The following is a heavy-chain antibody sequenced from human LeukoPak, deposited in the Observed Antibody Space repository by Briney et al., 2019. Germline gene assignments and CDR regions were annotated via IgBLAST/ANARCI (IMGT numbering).Heavy chain of an antibody. D-gene: IGHD6-13*01. CDR2: ISYDGSNK. CDR3: ARVRSSRVAAAGGAFDY. Sequence: GRSLRLSCSASGFTFSSYGMHWVRQAPGKGLEWVAVISYDGSNKYYADSVKGRFTISRDNSKNTLYLQMNSLRAEDTAVYYCARVRSSRVAAAGGAFDYWGQGTLVTVSS. V-gene: IGHV3-30*03. J-gene: IGHJ4*02. CDR1: GFTFSSYG.